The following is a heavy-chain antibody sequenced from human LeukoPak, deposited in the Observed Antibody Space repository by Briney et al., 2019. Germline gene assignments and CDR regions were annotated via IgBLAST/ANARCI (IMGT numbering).Heavy chain of an antibody. CDR1: GGTFSSYA. CDR2: IIPILGIA. CDR3: ARETNDYYDSSEFDY. V-gene: IGHV1-69*04. J-gene: IGHJ4*02. D-gene: IGHD3-22*01. Sequence: SVKVSCKASGGTFSSYAISWVRQAPGQGLEWMGRIIPILGIANYAQKFQGRVTITADKSTSTACMELSSLRSEDTAVYYCARETNDYYDSSEFDYWGQGTLVTVSS.